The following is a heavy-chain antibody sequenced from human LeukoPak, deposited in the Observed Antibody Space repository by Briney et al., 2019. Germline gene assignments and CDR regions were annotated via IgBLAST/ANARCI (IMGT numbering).Heavy chain of an antibody. CDR1: GFTLSTYS. CDR2: ISSRSNAI. CDR3: ASDVDIVATSKGASLPVTDY. V-gene: IGHV3-48*02. D-gene: IGHD5-12*01. J-gene: IGHJ4*02. Sequence: PGGSLRLSCVASGFTLSTYSMNWVRQAPGKGLEWVSYISSRSNAIYYADSVKGRITISRDNAKNSLYLQMNSLRDEDTAVYYCASDVDIVATSKGASLPVTDYWGQGTLVTVSS.